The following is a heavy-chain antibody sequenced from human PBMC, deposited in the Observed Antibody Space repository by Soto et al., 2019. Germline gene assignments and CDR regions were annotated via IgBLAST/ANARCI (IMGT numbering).Heavy chain of an antibody. D-gene: IGHD3-10*01. CDR2: ISGSGGST. J-gene: IGHJ4*02. V-gene: IGHV3-23*01. Sequence: PGGSLRLSCAASGFTFSSYAMSWVRQAPGKGLEWVSAISGSGGSTYYADSVKGRFTISRDNSKNTLYLQMNSLRAEDTAVYYCAKDQYRPLLWFGEFKYYFDYWGQGTLVTVSS. CDR1: GFTFSSYA. CDR3: AKDQYRPLLWFGEFKYYFDY.